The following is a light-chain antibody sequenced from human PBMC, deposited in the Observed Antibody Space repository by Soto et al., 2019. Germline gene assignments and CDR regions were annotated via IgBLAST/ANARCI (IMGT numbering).Light chain of an antibody. CDR1: SSNIGSNY. J-gene: IGLJ2*01. Sequence: QPVLTQPPSASGTPGQRVTISCSGSSSNIGSNYVYWYQQLPGTAPKLLIYRNNQRPSGVPVRFSGSKSGTSASLAISGLRSEDEADYYCAAWYDSLSGPVVFGGGTKLTVL. CDR3: AAWYDSLSGPVV. CDR2: RNN. V-gene: IGLV1-47*01.